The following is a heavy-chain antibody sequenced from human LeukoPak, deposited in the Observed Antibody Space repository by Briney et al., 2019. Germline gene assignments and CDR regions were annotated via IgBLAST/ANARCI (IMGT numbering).Heavy chain of an antibody. CDR3: ARESNMVRGVIYDFDY. D-gene: IGHD3-10*01. CDR1: GFTVSSYS. CDR2: ISSSSSPI. V-gene: IGHV3-48*02. Sequence: PGGSLRLSCAASGFTVSSYSMNWVRQAPGKGLEWVSYISSSSSPIYYADSVKGRFTISRDNAKSSLYLQMNSLRDEDTAVYYCARESNMVRGVIYDFDYWGQGTLVTVSS. J-gene: IGHJ4*02.